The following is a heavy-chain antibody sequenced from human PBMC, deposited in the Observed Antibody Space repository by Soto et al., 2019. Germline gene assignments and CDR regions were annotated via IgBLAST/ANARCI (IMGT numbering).Heavy chain of an antibody. CDR3: ASWADAADEDYFHH. CDR2: INQGGSQK. V-gene: IGHV3-7*03. D-gene: IGHD3-16*01. Sequence: PGGSLRLSCAGSGFRFSSSWMSWIRQAPGKGLEWVAPINQGGSQKYYVDSAKGRFTISRDNAKTSLYLQMNNLRAEDTATYYCASWADAADEDYFHHWGQGTLVTAPQ. CDR1: GFRFSSSW. J-gene: IGHJ1*01.